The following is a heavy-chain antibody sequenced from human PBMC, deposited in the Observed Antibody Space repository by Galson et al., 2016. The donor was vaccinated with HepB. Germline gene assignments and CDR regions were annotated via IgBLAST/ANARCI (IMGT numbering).Heavy chain of an antibody. J-gene: IGHJ4*02. CDR2: ISSDGTYT. D-gene: IGHD3-10*01. CDR1: GFIFTTYS. Sequence: SLRLSCAASGFIFTTYSMNWFRRAPGKGLQWVSSISSDGTYTHQADSVKGRFTVSRDNANNSLYLQMSSLRAEDTAVYYCAALQGFRELPFDFWGQGTLVTVSS. CDR3: AALQGFRELPFDF. V-gene: IGHV3-21*01.